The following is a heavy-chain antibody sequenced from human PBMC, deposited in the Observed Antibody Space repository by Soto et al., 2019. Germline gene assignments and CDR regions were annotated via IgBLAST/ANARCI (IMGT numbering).Heavy chain of an antibody. V-gene: IGHV3-23*01. J-gene: IGHJ6*04. D-gene: IGHD2-2*01. Sequence: PGGSLRLSCAASGFTFSSYAMSWVRQAPGKGLEWVSAISGSGGSTYYADSVKGRFTISRDNSKNTLYLQMNSLRAEDTAVYYCAMTWDIVVVPAAPHFWGKGTTVTVSS. CDR2: ISGSGGST. CDR3: AMTWDIVVVPAAPHF. CDR1: GFTFSSYA.